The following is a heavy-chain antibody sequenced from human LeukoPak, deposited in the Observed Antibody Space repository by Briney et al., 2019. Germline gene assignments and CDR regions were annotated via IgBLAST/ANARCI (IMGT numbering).Heavy chain of an antibody. CDR3: ARGYDSSGYYRGYYAFDI. D-gene: IGHD3-22*01. CDR1: GGSISSSSYY. CDR2: IYYSGST. J-gene: IGHJ3*02. Sequence: SETLSLTCTVSGGSISSSSYYWGWIRQPPGKGLEWIGSIYYSGSTYYNPSLKSRVTISVDTSKNQFSLKLTSVTAADTAVYYCARGYDSSGYYRGYYAFDIWGQGTMVTVSS. V-gene: IGHV4-39*07.